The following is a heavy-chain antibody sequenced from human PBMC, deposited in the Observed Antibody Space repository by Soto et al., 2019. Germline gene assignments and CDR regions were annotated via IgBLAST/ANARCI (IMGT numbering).Heavy chain of an antibody. D-gene: IGHD3-10*01. CDR3: ARDRRSNGVDY. CDR2: ISSSSSYT. V-gene: IGHV3-11*06. CDR1: GFTFSDYY. Sequence: GSLRLSCVASGFTFSDYYMSWIRQAPGKGLEWVSYISSSSSYTNYADSVKGRFTISRDNAKNSLYLQMNSLRAEDTAVYYCARDRRSNGVDYWGQGTLVTVSS. J-gene: IGHJ4*02.